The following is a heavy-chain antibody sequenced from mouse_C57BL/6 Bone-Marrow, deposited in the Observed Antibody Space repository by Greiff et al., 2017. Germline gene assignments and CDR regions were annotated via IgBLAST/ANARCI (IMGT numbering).Heavy chain of an antibody. CDR2: INPSSGYT. CDR3: ARFYGGYRFAY. J-gene: IGHJ3*01. V-gene: IGHV1-7*01. Sequence: QVQLQQSGAELAKPGASVKLSCTASGYTFTSYCMPWVQQRPGQGLEWIGYINPSSGYTNYNQKFKGKATLTADKSSSTDYKQLSRLTYEESAVYYCARFYGGYRFAYWGQGTLVTVSA. D-gene: IGHD2-3*01. CDR1: GYTFTSYC.